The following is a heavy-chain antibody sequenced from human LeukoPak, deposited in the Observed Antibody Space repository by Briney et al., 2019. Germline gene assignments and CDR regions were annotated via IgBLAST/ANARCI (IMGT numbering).Heavy chain of an antibody. Sequence: SETLSLTCTVSGGSISSSSYYWGWIRQPPGKGLEWIGSIYYSGSTYYNPSLKGRVTISVDTSKNQFSLKLSSVTAADTAVYYCARDFDWFNWGQGTLVTVSS. CDR1: GGSISSSSYY. J-gene: IGHJ4*02. CDR2: IYYSGST. CDR3: ARDFDWFN. V-gene: IGHV4-39*02. D-gene: IGHD3-9*01.